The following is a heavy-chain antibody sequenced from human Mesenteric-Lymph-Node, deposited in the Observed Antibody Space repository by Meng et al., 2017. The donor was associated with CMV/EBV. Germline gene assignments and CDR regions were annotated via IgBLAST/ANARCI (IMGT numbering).Heavy chain of an antibody. CDR2: IYPGDSDT. V-gene: IGHV5-51*01. Sequence: GGSLRLSCQGSGYNFTNYWIVWLRQVPGKGLEWMGIIYPGDSDTGYSPSFQGQVTISADKSISTAYLQWSSLKASDTAMYYCARWLSRSSTWFFDSWGQGTLVTVSS. CDR1: GYNFTNYW. J-gene: IGHJ4*02. D-gene: IGHD6-13*01. CDR3: ARWLSRSSTWFFDS.